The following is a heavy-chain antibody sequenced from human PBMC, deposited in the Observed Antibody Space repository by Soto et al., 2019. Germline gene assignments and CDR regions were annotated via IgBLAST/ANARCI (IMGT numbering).Heavy chain of an antibody. V-gene: IGHV1-69*19. CDR1: GGTFSNYA. CDR2: IVPIFDTA. J-gene: IGHJ4*02. CDR3: ASPTGKLDY. Sequence: QVQLVQSGAEVKKPGSSVKVSCRASGGTFSNYAISWVRQAPGQGLEWMGGIVPIFDTANYAQKFQGRITITADESTSTAYMELSSLRSDDTAVYYCASPTGKLDYWGQGTLVTVSS. D-gene: IGHD2-8*02.